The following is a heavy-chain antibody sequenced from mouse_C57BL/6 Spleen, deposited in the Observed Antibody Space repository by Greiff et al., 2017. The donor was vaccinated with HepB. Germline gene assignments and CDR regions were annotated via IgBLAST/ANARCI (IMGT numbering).Heavy chain of an antibody. CDR2: IDPETGGT. J-gene: IGHJ2*01. D-gene: IGHD2-1*01. CDR1: GYTFTDYE. Sequence: QVQLQQSGAELVRPGASVTLSCKASGYTFTDYEMHWVKQTPVQGLEWIGAIDPETGGTAYNQKFKGKAILTADKSSSTAYMELRSLTSEDSSVYYCTRYCNYYYWGQGTTLTVSS. V-gene: IGHV1-15*01. CDR3: TRYCNYYY.